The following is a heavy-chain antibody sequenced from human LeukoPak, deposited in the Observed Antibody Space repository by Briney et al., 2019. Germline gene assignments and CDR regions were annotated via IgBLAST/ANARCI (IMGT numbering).Heavy chain of an antibody. CDR3: ARGTAGYHSSYFDY. J-gene: IGHJ4*02. V-gene: IGHV3-74*01. D-gene: IGHD3-16*02. CDR1: GFNFASNW. Sequence: GGSLRLSCAASGFNFASNWMHWVRQTTGKGLMWVSRINSGGSGTNYADSVEGRFTISRDNAKNTLYLQMNSLRAEDTAVYYCARGTAGYHSSYFDYWGQGTLVTVSS. CDR2: INSGGSGT.